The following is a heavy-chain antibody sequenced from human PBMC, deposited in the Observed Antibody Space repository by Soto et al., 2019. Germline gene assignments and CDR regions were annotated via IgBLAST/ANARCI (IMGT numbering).Heavy chain of an antibody. Sequence: GGSLRLSCAASGFTFSSYAMSWVRQAPGKGLEWVSTISGSDGRTYSTDSVKGRFTISRDNSRNTAYLQMNSLRVEDTPVYYCAKAVSQSRPLALLDYCG. CDR3: AKAVSQSRPLALLDY. CDR1: GFTFSSYA. J-gene: IGHJ4*01. CDR2: ISGSDGRT. V-gene: IGHV3-23*01.